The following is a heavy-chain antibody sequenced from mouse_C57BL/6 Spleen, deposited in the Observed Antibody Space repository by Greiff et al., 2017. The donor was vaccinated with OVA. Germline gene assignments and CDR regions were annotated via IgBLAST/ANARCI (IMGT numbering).Heavy chain of an antibody. J-gene: IGHJ1*03. CDR2: IYPGDGDT. D-gene: IGHD4-1*01. CDR3: ARCWDWYFDV. Sequence: QVQLQQSGPELVKPGASVKISCKASGYAFSSSWMNWVKQRPGKGLEWIGRIYPGDGDTNYNGKFKGKATLTADKSSSTAYMQLSSLTSEAAAVYCGARCWDWYFDVWGTGTTVTVSS. V-gene: IGHV1-82*01. CDR1: GYAFSSSW.